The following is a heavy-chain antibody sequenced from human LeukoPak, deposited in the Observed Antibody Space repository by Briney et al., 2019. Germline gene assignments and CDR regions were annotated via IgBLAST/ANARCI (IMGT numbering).Heavy chain of an antibody. CDR1: GFTFISYG. Sequence: PGGSLRLSCAASGFTFISYGMHWVRQAPGKGLEWVAFIRYDGSNKYYADSVKGRFTISRDNSKNTLYLQMNSLRAEDTAVYYCARDEKFSGRYYYDSSGPTDYWGQGTLVTVSS. J-gene: IGHJ4*02. V-gene: IGHV3-30*02. D-gene: IGHD3-22*01. CDR2: IRYDGSNK. CDR3: ARDEKFSGRYYYDSSGPTDY.